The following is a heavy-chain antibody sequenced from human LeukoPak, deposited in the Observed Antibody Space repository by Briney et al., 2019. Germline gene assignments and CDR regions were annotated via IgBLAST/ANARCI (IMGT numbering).Heavy chain of an antibody. CDR1: GFTVSSNY. V-gene: IGHV3-66*01. J-gene: IGHJ4*02. CDR2: IYSGGST. Sequence: GGSLRLSCAASGFTVSSNYMSWVSQAPGKGLEWVSVIYSGGSTYYADSVKGRFTISRDNSKNTLYLQMNSLRAEDTAVYYCASARSSIVATIRYFDYWGQGALVTVSS. CDR3: ASARSSIVATIRYFDY. D-gene: IGHD5-12*01.